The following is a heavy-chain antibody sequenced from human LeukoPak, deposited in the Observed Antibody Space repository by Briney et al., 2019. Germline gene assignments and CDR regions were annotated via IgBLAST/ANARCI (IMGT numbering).Heavy chain of an antibody. CDR2: INPNGGVT. CDR3: ARGIAGGVSDWFDP. CDR1: GYAFHIYY. Sequence: ASVKVSCKASGYAFHIYYLHWVRQAPGQGLGWMGIINPNGGVTSYAQKFQGRVTMTRDMSSSTVYMELTSLRSDDTAVYYCARGIAGGVSDWFDPWGQGTLVTVSS. D-gene: IGHD3-16*01. V-gene: IGHV1-46*02. J-gene: IGHJ5*02.